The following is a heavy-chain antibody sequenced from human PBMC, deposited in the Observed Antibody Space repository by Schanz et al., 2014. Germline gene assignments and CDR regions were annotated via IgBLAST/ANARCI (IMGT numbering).Heavy chain of an antibody. CDR3: ARLNYDSSGYPYYYGMDV. CDR1: GGSIRNYY. CDR2: IHYSGST. Sequence: QVQMQESGPGLVKPSETLSLTCSVSGGSIRNYYWNWIRQPPGKGVEWIGYIHYSGSTNYNPSLEMGVAMSEHTSKNKFSLKLISVTAADTAVYYCARLNYDSSGYPYYYGMDVWGQGTTVTVSS. V-gene: IGHV4-59*08. J-gene: IGHJ6*02. D-gene: IGHD3-22*01.